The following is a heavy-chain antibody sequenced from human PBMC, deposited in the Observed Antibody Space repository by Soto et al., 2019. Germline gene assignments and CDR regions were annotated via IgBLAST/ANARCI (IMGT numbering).Heavy chain of an antibody. J-gene: IGHJ6*02. D-gene: IGHD6-13*01. CDR3: ARDRGLSSSWYSYYYYGMDV. CDR2: ISAYNGNT. V-gene: IGHV1-18*01. CDR1: GYTFTSYG. Sequence: QVQLVQSGAEVKKPGASVKVSCKASGYTFTSYGISWVRQAPGQGLEWMGWISAYNGNTNYAQKLQGRVTMTTDTSTSAAYMELRSLRSDDTAVYYCARDRGLSSSWYSYYYYGMDVWGQGTTVTVSS.